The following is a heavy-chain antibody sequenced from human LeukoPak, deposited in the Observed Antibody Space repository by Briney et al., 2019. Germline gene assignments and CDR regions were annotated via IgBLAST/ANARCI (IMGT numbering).Heavy chain of an antibody. Sequence: PRGSLRLSCAASGFTSSSYWMSWVRQAPGKGLEWVANIKQDGSEKYYVDSVKGRFTISRDNAKNSLYLQMNSLRDEDTAVYYCARDGMVRGVIIWDAFDIWGQGTMVTVSS. CDR2: IKQDGSEK. CDR1: GFTSSSYW. J-gene: IGHJ3*02. V-gene: IGHV3-7*01. CDR3: ARDGMVRGVIIWDAFDI. D-gene: IGHD3-10*01.